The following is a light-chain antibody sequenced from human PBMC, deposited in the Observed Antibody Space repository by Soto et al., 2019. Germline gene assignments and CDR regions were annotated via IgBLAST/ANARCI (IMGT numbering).Light chain of an antibody. J-gene: IGKJ3*01. CDR2: GAS. CDR3: QQYGSSPPRFT. V-gene: IGKV3-20*01. CDR1: QSVSSSY. Sequence: EIVLTQSPGTLSLSPVERATLSCRASQSVSSSYLAWYQQKPGQAPRLLIYGASSRATGIPDRFSGSGSGTDFTLTISRLEPEDFAVYDCQQYGSSPPRFTLGPGTKVDIK.